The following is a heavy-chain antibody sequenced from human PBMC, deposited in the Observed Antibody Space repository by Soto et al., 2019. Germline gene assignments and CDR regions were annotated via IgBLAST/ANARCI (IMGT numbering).Heavy chain of an antibody. CDR2: IYYSGST. CDR1: GGSISSGGYY. V-gene: IGHV4-31*03. J-gene: IGHJ5*02. D-gene: IGHD6-13*01. CDR3: ARAKAPLYSSSWYWFDP. Sequence: PSETLSLTCTFSGGSISSGGYYWSWIRQHPGKGLEWIGYIYYSGSTYYNPSLKSRVTISVDTSKNQFSLKLSSVTAADTAVYYCARAKAPLYSSSWYWFDPWGQGTLVTVS.